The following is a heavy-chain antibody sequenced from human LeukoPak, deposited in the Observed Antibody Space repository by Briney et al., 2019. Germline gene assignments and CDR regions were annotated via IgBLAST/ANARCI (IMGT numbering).Heavy chain of an antibody. CDR3: AKRGVGSVVPAAPFDY. CDR2: ISSSSSYI. J-gene: IGHJ4*02. CDR1: GFTFSSYS. D-gene: IGHD2-2*01. Sequence: GGSLRLSCAASGFTFSSYSMNWVRQAPGKGLEWVSSISSSSSYIYYADSVKGRFTISRDNAKNTLYLQMNSLRAEDTAVYYCAKRGVGSVVPAAPFDYWSQGTLVTVSS. V-gene: IGHV3-21*04.